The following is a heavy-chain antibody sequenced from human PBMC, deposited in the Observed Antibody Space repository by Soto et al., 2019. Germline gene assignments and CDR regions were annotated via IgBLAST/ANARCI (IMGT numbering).Heavy chain of an antibody. CDR1: GGTFGAFA. CDR3: AREEYLCERCMDV. D-gene: IGHD2-8*01. Sequence: SLKVSCKASGGTFGAFAVTWVRRAPGQGLEWMGGIIPIFGTANYAQKFQGRVSITADESTSTAYMELSSLRSEDTAIYYCAREEYLCERCMDVWGQGTTVTVSS. V-gene: IGHV1-69*13. J-gene: IGHJ6*02. CDR2: IIPIFGTA.